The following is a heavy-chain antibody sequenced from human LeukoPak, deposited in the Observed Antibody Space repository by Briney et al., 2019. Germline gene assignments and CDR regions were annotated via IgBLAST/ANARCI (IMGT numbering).Heavy chain of an antibody. J-gene: IGHJ4*02. CDR2: INHSGST. CDR1: GGSFSGYY. D-gene: IGHD3-10*01. V-gene: IGHV4-34*01. Sequence: SETLSLTCAVYGGSFSGYYRSWIRQPPGKGLEWIGEINHSGSTNYNPSLKSRVTISVDTSKNQFSLKLSSVTAADTAVYYCARWYYGSGLDYWGQGTLVTVSS. CDR3: ARWYYGSGLDY.